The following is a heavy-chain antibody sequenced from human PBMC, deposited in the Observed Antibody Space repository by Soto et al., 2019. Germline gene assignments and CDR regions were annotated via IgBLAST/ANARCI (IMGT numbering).Heavy chain of an antibody. CDR3: ARGRRWFGELRFWWFDP. CDR2: INHSGST. CDR1: GGSFSGYY. V-gene: IGHV4-34*01. D-gene: IGHD3-10*01. J-gene: IGHJ5*02. Sequence: PSETLSLTCAVYGGSFSGYYWSWIRQPPGKGLEWIGEINHSGSTNYNPSLKSRVTISVDTSKNQFSLKLSSVTAADTAVYYCARGRRWFGELRFWWFDPWGQGTLVTVSS.